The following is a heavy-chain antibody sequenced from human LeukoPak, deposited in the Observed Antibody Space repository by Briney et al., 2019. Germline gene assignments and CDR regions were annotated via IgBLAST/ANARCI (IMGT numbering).Heavy chain of an antibody. Sequence: PSETLSLTCTVSGGSISSYYWSWIRQPPGKGLEWIGYIYYSGSTNYNPSLKSRVTISVDTSKNQFSLKLSSVTAADTAVYYCARSGSGSHTNAFDIWGQGTMVTVSS. CDR2: IYYSGST. D-gene: IGHD3-10*01. CDR3: ARSGSGSHTNAFDI. V-gene: IGHV4-59*01. J-gene: IGHJ3*02. CDR1: GGSISSYY.